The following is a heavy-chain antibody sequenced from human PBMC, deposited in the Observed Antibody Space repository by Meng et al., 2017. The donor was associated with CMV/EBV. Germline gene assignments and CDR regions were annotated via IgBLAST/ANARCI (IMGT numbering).Heavy chain of an antibody. V-gene: IGHV4-34*01. CDR2: INHSGST. CDR3: ARGDRTIFGVVIAYGMDV. Sequence: SGTLSLTCAVYGGSFSGYYWSWIRQPPGKGLEWIGEINHSGSTNYNPSLKSRVTISVDTSKNQFSLKLSSVTAADTAVYYCARGDRTIFGVVIAYGMDVWGQGTTVTVSS. J-gene: IGHJ6*02. CDR1: GGSFSGYY. D-gene: IGHD3-3*01.